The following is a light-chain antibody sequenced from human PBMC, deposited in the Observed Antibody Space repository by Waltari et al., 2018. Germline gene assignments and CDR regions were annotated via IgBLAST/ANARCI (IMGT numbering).Light chain of an antibody. Sequence: QSALTQPPSASGSPGQSVTISCTGTSNDVAGYNYVSWYQQYPGKVPKLLIYEVNKRPSGVPDRFSGSKSGNTASLTVSGLQAEDEADYYCNSYRNINTYVFGTGTKVTVL. CDR3: NSYRNINTYV. CDR1: SNDVAGYNY. J-gene: IGLJ1*01. V-gene: IGLV2-8*01. CDR2: EVN.